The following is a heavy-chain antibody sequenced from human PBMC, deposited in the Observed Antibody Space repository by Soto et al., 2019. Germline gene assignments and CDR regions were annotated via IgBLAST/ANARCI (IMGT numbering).Heavy chain of an antibody. CDR2: IYYSGST. Sequence: XXTLSLHFTVSGDPVISGLCYWGLIRQPPGKGLEWIGYIYYSGSTNYNPSLENRVTMSLATSKNQFSLRLSSVTAADTAVYYCARIPWYSYGELDYWGQGTLVTVSS. CDR3: ARIPWYSYGELDY. J-gene: IGHJ4*02. CDR1: GDPVISGLCY. D-gene: IGHD5-18*01. V-gene: IGHV4-61*01.